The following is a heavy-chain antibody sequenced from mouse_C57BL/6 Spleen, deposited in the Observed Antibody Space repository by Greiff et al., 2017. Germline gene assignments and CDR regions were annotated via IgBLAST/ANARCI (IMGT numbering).Heavy chain of an antibody. CDR2: IYPGDGDT. CDR3: ARGRGDY. Sequence: VQLQQSGPELVKPGASVKISCKASGYAFSSSWMNWVKQRPGKGLEWIGRIYPGDGDTNYNGKFKGKATLTADKSSSTAYMQLSSLTSEDSAVYFCARGRGDYWGRGTSVTVSS. CDR1: GYAFSSSW. J-gene: IGHJ4*01. V-gene: IGHV1-82*01.